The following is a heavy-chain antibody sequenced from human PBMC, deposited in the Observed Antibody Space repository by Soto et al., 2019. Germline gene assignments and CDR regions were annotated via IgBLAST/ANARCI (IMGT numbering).Heavy chain of an antibody. CDR2: ISGNNGAT. D-gene: IGHD1-1*01. Sequence: ASVKVSCKASGYTFANYGISWVRQAPGQGLEWMGWISGNNGATNYAPKVQDRITMTLDTSTGVASMALRSLRSDDTAIYYCVRDLKYPRVTGNWFDSWGQGTLVTVSS. V-gene: IGHV1-18*04. CDR3: VRDLKYPRVTGNWFDS. J-gene: IGHJ5*01. CDR1: GYTFANYG.